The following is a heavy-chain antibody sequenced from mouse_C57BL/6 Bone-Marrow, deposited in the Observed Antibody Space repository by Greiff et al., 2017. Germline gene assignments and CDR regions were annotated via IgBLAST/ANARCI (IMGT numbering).Heavy chain of an antibody. CDR2: INPNNGGT. CDR1: GYTFTDYY. V-gene: IGHV1-26*01. CDR3: ARDWDYFDY. Sequence: EVQLQQSGPELVKPGASVKISCKASGYTFTDYYMNWVKQSHGKSLEWIGDINPNNGGTSYNQKFKGKATLTVDKSSSTAYMQLSSLTSEDSAVYFCARDWDYFDYWGQGTTLTVSS. J-gene: IGHJ2*01. D-gene: IGHD4-1*01.